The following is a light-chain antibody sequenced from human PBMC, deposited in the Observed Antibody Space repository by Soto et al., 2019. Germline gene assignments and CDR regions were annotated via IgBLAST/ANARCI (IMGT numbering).Light chain of an antibody. Sequence: DIQMTQSPSTLSASVGDRVTITCRASQSISSWLAWYHQKPGKAPKLLIYKASSLESGVPSRFRGSESGTEFTLTISSLQPDDLATYYCQQYNSSPLTFGPGTKVDI. V-gene: IGKV1-5*03. CDR2: KAS. J-gene: IGKJ3*01. CDR3: QQYNSSPLT. CDR1: QSISSW.